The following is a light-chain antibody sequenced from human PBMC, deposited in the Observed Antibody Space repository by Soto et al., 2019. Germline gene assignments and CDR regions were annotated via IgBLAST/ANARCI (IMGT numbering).Light chain of an antibody. CDR2: GAS. J-gene: IGKJ1*01. V-gene: IGKV3-20*01. CDR3: QQYGSSGT. Sequence: EIVLTQSPGTLSLSPGERATLSCRASQSVTSNYLGWYQQKPGQAPRLLIYGASRRATDIPDRFSGSGSGTDFTLTISRLEPEDFAVYYCQQYGSSGTFGQGTKVDIK. CDR1: QSVTSNY.